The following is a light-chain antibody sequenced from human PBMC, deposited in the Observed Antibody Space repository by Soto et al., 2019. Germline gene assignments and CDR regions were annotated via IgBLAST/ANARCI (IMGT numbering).Light chain of an antibody. CDR3: QQYGSTPPFP. CDR1: PSVSSY. V-gene: IGKV3-20*01. Sequence: IVLTQSPSTRSLSPGERSTLSCRASPSVSSYLAWYQQKPGQAPRLLIYGASSRANGIADRFSGGGSGTDFTLTISRLEPEDFAVSYCQQYGSTPPFPFGQGTRLEI. J-gene: IGKJ5*01. CDR2: GAS.